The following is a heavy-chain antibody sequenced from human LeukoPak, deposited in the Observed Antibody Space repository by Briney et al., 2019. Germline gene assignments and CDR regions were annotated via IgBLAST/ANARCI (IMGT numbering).Heavy chain of an antibody. D-gene: IGHD3-10*01. CDR1: GFTFSSYD. J-gene: IGHJ4*02. V-gene: IGHV3-21*01. CDR2: ISSSSSYI. Sequence: GGSLRLSCAASGFTFSSYDMSWVRQAPGKGLEWVSSISSSSSYIYYADSVKGRFTISRDNAKNSLYLQMNSLRAEDTAVYYCARNYYGSGSYYVFDYWGQGTLVTVSS. CDR3: ARNYYGSGSYYVFDY.